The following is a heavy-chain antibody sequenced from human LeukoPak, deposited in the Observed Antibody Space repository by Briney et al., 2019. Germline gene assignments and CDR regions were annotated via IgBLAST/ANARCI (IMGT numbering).Heavy chain of an antibody. CDR3: AKAFAFVGANFFDY. V-gene: IGHV3-23*01. Sequence: PGGSLRLSCAASGFTFSIYAMSWVRQAPGKGLEWVSAIGGTTYYADSVEGRFTISRDNSKNTLYLQMNSLRAEDAAIYYCAKAFAFVGANFFDYWGRGTLVTVSS. J-gene: IGHJ4*02. CDR1: GFTFSIYA. CDR2: IGGTT. D-gene: IGHD1-26*01.